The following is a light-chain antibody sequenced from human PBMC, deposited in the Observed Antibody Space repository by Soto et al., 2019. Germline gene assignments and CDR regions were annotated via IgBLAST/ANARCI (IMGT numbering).Light chain of an antibody. V-gene: IGKV1-27*01. CDR3: QKYKSAPYT. J-gene: IGKJ3*01. CDR2: DAS. CDR1: QGISSS. Sequence: DIQMTQSPSSLSTSIGDRVTITCRASQGISSSLAWYQQKPGKAPSLLIYDASTLQSGVPSRFSGSGSGTDFTLTISSLQTEDVATYYCQKYKSAPYTFGPGTKVDIK.